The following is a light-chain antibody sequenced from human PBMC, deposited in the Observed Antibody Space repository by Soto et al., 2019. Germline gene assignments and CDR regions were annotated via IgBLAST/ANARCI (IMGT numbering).Light chain of an antibody. CDR1: SGHSSYA. J-gene: IGLJ3*02. CDR3: QTWGTGIRV. V-gene: IGLV4-69*01. Sequence: QPVLTQSPSASASLGASVTLTCTLSSGHSSYAIAWHQQQPERGPRYLMTLNSDGSHTKGDGIPDRFSGSSSGAERYLTISSLQSEDEADYFCQTWGTGIRVFCGGTKLAVL. CDR2: LNSDGSH.